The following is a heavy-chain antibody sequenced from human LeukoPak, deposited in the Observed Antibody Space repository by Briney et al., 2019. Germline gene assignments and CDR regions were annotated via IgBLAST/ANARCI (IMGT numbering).Heavy chain of an antibody. CDR1: GFTFSSYS. J-gene: IGHJ4*02. Sequence: GGSLRLSCAASGFTFSSYSMNWVRQAPGKGLEWVSYITSSSSTIYYADSVKGRFTISRDNAKNSLYLQMNSLRAEDTAVYYCARDYYGSGSYDWGQGTLSPSPQ. CDR3: ARDYYGSGSYD. CDR2: ITSSSSTI. D-gene: IGHD3-10*01. V-gene: IGHV3-48*01.